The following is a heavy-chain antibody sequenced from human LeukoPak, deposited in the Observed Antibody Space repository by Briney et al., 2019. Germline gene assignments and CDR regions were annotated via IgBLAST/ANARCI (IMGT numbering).Heavy chain of an antibody. D-gene: IGHD5-18*01. CDR1: GGSISSGSYY. CDR2: IYTSGST. J-gene: IGHJ6*03. V-gene: IGHV4-61*02. Sequence: SETLSLTCTVSGGSISSGSYYWSWIRQPAGKGLEWIGRIYTSGSTNYNPSLKSRVTISVDTSKNQFSLKLSSVTAADTAVYYCARGIPSGRGYSYGPYYYYYMDVWGKGITVTVSS. CDR3: ARGIPSGRGYSYGPYYYYYMDV.